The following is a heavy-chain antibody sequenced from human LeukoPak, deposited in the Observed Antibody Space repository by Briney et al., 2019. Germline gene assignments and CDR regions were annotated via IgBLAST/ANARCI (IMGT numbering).Heavy chain of an antibody. CDR2: IGASGGST. D-gene: IGHD1-26*01. CDR1: GFTFSSYA. V-gene: IGHV3-23*01. J-gene: IGHJ3*02. Sequence: GGSLRLSCATSGFTFSSYAMSWVRQAPGKGLEWVSGIGASGGSTYYADSVKGRFTISRDNSKNTLYLQMNSLRAEDTAVYYCARETLDAFDIWGQGTMVTVSS. CDR3: ARETLDAFDI.